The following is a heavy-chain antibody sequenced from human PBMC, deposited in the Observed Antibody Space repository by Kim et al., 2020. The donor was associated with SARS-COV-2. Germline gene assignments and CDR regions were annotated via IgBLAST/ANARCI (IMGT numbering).Heavy chain of an antibody. CDR1: GFTFSNHA. Sequence: GGSLRLSCAATGFTFSNHAMSWVRQAPGKGLEWVSGIMGNGGSTFYADSVKGRFTISRDNSKSTLYLQMNSLRAEDTAVYYCAKEHTIVGVNYFDYWGQGILVTVSA. CDR3: AKEHTIVGVNYFDY. D-gene: IGHD3-3*01. CDR2: IMGNGGST. V-gene: IGHV3-23*01. J-gene: IGHJ4*02.